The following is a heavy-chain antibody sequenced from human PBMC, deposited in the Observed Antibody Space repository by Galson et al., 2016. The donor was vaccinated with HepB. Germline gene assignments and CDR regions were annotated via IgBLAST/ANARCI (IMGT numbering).Heavy chain of an antibody. J-gene: IGHJ4*02. Sequence: PALVKPTQTLTLTCTFSGFSLSTSGMCLTWIRQPPGKALEWLARIDWDADKWYNRSLKTRLTISKDTSKNQVVLTMTNMDPVDTATYYCARKAKAWAYFDYWGQGVLVTVSS. CDR3: ARKAKAWAYFDY. V-gene: IGHV2-70*11. CDR1: GFSLSTSGMC. D-gene: IGHD1-26*01. CDR2: IDWDADK.